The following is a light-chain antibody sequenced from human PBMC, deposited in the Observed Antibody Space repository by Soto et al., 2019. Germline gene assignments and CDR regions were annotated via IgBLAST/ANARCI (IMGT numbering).Light chain of an antibody. CDR3: LLYYGGALPHWV. J-gene: IGLJ2*01. CDR1: TGAVTSGHH. CDR2: STD. Sequence: QAVVTQESSLTVSPGGTVTLTCASSTGAVTSGHHPHWLQQKPGQAPRTVIYSTDNKQDWTPARFSGSLLGGKAALTVSGVQPEDEAEYYCLLYYGGALPHWVFGGGTKLTVL. V-gene: IGLV7-43*01.